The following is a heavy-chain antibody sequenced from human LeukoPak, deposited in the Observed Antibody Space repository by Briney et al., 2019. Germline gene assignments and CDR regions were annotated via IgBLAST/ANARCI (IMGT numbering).Heavy chain of an antibody. D-gene: IGHD3-3*01. J-gene: IGHJ6*04. CDR2: ISGSSGTI. CDR3: TRVERGFWSGFKMDV. CDR1: GVTFMSNS. V-gene: IGHV3-48*01. Sequence: PGGSLRLSCTASGVTFMSNSMIWVRQAPGEGLEWISYISGSSGTIYYADSAKGRFIISTDNDKNSLYLQMISLRVEDTAVYFCTRVERGFWSGFKMDVWGKGDTVAVSS.